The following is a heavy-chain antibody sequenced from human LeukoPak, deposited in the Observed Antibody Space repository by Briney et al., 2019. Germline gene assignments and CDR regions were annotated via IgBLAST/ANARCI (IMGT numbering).Heavy chain of an antibody. CDR1: GFTFSSYS. J-gene: IGHJ4*02. CDR2: ISSSSSTI. V-gene: IGHV3-48*02. D-gene: IGHD6-19*01. CDR3: ARDERQGYSSGWYGGDYFDY. Sequence: GGSLRLSCAASGFTFSSYSMNWVRQAPGKGLEWVSYISSSSSTIYYADSVKGRFTISRDNAKNSLYLQMNSLRDEDTAVYYCARDERQGYSSGWYGGDYFDYWGQGTLVTVSS.